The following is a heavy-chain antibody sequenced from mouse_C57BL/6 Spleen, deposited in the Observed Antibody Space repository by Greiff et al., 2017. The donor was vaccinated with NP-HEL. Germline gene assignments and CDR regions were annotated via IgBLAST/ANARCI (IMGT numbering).Heavy chain of an antibody. D-gene: IGHD2-3*01. CDR3: ARSDGFVAY. V-gene: IGHV5-17*01. CDR2: ISSGSSTI. Sequence: EVKVVESGGGLVKPGGSLKLSCAASGFTFSDYGMHWVRQAPEKGLEWVAYISSGSSTIYYADTVKGRFTISRDNAKNTLFLQMTSLRSEDTAMYYCARSDGFVAYWGQVTLVTVAA. J-gene: IGHJ3*01. CDR1: GFTFSDYG.